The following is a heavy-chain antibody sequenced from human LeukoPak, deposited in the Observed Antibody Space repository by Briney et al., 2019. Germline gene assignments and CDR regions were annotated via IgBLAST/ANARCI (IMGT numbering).Heavy chain of an antibody. Sequence: PSETLSLTCTVSGGSISSSSYYWGWIRQPPGKGLGWIGSIYYSWSTYYNPSLKSRVTISVDTSKNQFSLKLSSVTAADTAVYYCARHPRGYDSNGDFDYWGQGTLVTVSS. CDR1: GGSISSSSYY. J-gene: IGHJ4*02. CDR3: ARHPRGYDSNGDFDY. V-gene: IGHV4-39*01. D-gene: IGHD5-12*01. CDR2: IYYSWST.